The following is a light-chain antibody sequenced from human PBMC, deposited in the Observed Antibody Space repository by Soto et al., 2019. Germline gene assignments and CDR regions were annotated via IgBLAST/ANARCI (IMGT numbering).Light chain of an antibody. V-gene: IGKV2-28*01. CDR3: MQALQTPLT. J-gene: IGKJ4*01. Sequence: DIVMTQSPLSLPVTPGEPASISCRSSQSLYSNGNNYLDWFLQKPGQSPQVLIYLGSHRASGVPDRFSGSGSGTDFTLKISTVGAEDVGIYYCMQALQTPLTFGGGTKVEI. CDR2: LGS. CDR1: QSLYSNGNNY.